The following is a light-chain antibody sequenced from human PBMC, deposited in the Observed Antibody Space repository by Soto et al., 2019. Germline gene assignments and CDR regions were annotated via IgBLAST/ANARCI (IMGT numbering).Light chain of an antibody. CDR3: QQRSYWRT. V-gene: IGKV3-11*01. CDR1: QSVSGY. Sequence: EIVWTQSPATLSLSPGERVALSFWASQSVSGYLAWYQQKPGQAPRLLIYDASKRATGIPDRFSGSGSGTDYTLTISSLEPEDFAVYYCQQRSYWRTFGQGTKVDIK. CDR2: DAS. J-gene: IGKJ1*01.